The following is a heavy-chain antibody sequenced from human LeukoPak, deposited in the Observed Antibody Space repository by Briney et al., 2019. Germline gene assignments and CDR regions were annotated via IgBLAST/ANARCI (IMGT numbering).Heavy chain of an antibody. J-gene: IGHJ4*02. CDR2: INPSGGST. Sequence: ASVKVSCKASGYTFTSYYMHWVRQAPGQGLEWMGIINPSGGSTSYAQKFQGRVTMTRDTSTSTVYTELSSLRSEDTAVYYCARDSGPTAAASTPYYFDYWGQGTLVTVSS. V-gene: IGHV1-46*01. CDR1: GYTFTSYY. D-gene: IGHD6-13*01. CDR3: ARDSGPTAAASTPYYFDY.